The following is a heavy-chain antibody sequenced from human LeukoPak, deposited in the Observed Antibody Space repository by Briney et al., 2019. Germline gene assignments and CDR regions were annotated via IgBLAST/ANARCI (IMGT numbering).Heavy chain of an antibody. Sequence: ASVKVSCKASGYTFTGYYMHWVRQAPGQGLEWMGWINPNSGGTNYAQKFQGRVTMTRDTSISTAYMELSRLRSDDTAVYYCAREIRYRSRGEGYYFDYWGQGTLVTVSS. D-gene: IGHD1-26*01. CDR3: AREIRYRSRGEGYYFDY. V-gene: IGHV1-2*02. CDR2: INPNSGGT. CDR1: GYTFTGYY. J-gene: IGHJ4*02.